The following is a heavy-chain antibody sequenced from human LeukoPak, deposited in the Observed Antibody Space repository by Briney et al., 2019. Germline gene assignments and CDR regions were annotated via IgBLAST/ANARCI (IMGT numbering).Heavy chain of an antibody. Sequence: GDYPKISCKASGYSFTSYWISWVRQMPGEGLEWMGWIDPSDSDTNYRSPFQGHVTMSADKSISTAYLQWSSLKASDTAMYFCARHVNWRSGQSWFDPWGQGTLVTVSS. CDR3: ARHVNWRSGQSWFDP. V-gene: IGHV5-10-1*01. CDR2: IDPSDSDT. J-gene: IGHJ5*02. D-gene: IGHD3-10*01. CDR1: GYSFTSYW.